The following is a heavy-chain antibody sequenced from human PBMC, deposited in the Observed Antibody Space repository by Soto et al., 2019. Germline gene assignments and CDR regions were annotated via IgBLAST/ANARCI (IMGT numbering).Heavy chain of an antibody. CDR2: ISYDGSNK. D-gene: IGHD2-2*01. Sequence: QVQLVESGGGVVQPGRSLRLSCAASGFTFSSYAMHWVRQAPGKGLEWVAVISYDGSNKYYADSVKGRFTISRDNSKNTLYLQMNSLRAEDTAVYHCARGGYETDAFDIWGQGTMVTVSS. CDR3: ARGGYETDAFDI. V-gene: IGHV3-30-3*01. CDR1: GFTFSSYA. J-gene: IGHJ3*02.